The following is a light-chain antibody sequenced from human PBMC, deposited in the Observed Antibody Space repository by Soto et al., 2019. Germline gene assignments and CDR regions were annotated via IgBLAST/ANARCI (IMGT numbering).Light chain of an antibody. V-gene: IGLV1-44*01. CDR3: AAWDDSLNGWV. Sequence: QSVLTQPPSASGTPGQRVTISCSGSSFNIGRNPVNWYQQFPGTAPKLLIYTNDQRPSGVPDRFSGSKSGTSASLAISGLQAEDDADYYCAAWDDSLNGWVFGGVTKLTVL. CDR2: TND. J-gene: IGLJ3*02. CDR1: SFNIGRNP.